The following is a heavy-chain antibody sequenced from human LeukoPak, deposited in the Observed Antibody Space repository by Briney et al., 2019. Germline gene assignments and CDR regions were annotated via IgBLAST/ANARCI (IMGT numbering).Heavy chain of an antibody. J-gene: IGHJ4*02. V-gene: IGHV3-23*01. Sequence: GGSLRLSCAVSGITLSNYGMTWVRQAPGKGLEWVAGISDRGGSTNYADSVKGRFTISRDNPKNTLYQQMNSLRAEDTAVYFCARRGVVIRAVIVVGFHKEAYYFDYWGQGALVTVSS. CDR2: ISDRGGST. CDR1: GITLSNYG. CDR3: ARRGVVIRAVIVVGFHKEAYYFDY. D-gene: IGHD2-15*01.